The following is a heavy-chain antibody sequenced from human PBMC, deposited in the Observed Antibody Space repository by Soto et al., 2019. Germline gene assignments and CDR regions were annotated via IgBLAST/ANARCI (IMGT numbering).Heavy chain of an antibody. CDR1: GFTFDDYA. CDR2: ISWNSDST. D-gene: IGHD1-26*01. Sequence: DLVESGGGLVQPGRSLRLSCAASGFTFDDYAMHWVRQAPGKGLERVSGISWNSDSTGYADSVKGGFTISRDNAKNSLFLQMNSLRAEDTALYFCAKDTYIIVGGTHIDFWGRGTLVSVSS. J-gene: IGHJ4*02. CDR3: AKDTYIIVGGTHIDF. V-gene: IGHV3-9*01.